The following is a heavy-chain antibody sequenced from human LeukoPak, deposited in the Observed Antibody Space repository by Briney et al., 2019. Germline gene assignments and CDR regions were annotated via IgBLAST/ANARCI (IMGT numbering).Heavy chain of an antibody. CDR1: GYTFSSYG. Sequence: ASVKVSCKASGYTFSSYGISWVRQAPGQGLEWMGWISAYNGHTNYAQKFQGRVTISRNTSISTAYMELSSLRSEDTAVYYCAREDYYDSGSNDYWGQGTLVTVSS. D-gene: IGHD3-22*01. J-gene: IGHJ4*02. CDR2: ISAYNGHT. CDR3: AREDYYDSGSNDY. V-gene: IGHV1-18*01.